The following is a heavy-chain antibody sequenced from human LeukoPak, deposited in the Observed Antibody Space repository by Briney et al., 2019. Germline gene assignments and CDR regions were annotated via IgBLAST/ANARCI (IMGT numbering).Heavy chain of an antibody. Sequence: SETLSLTCTVSGGSISSYYWSWIRQPPGKGLEWIGYIYYSGSTNYNPSLKSRVTISVDTSKNQFSLKLSPVTAADTAVYYCARVSAAAGTHYFDYWGQGTLVTVSS. V-gene: IGHV4-59*01. CDR3: ARVSAAAGTHYFDY. D-gene: IGHD6-13*01. CDR1: GGSISSYY. J-gene: IGHJ4*02. CDR2: IYYSGST.